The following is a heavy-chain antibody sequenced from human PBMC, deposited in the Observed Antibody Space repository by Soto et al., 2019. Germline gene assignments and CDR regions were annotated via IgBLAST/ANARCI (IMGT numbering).Heavy chain of an antibody. CDR1: GFTFSSYS. CDR2: ISSSSSYI. Sequence: PWGSLRLSCAASGFTFSSYSMNRVRQTPGKGLEWVSSISSSSSYIYYADSVKGRFTISRDNAKNSLYLQMNSLRAEDTAVYYCARDRGDYGGNSEFDYWGQGTLVTVSS. V-gene: IGHV3-21*01. CDR3: ARDRGDYGGNSEFDY. D-gene: IGHD4-17*01. J-gene: IGHJ4*02.